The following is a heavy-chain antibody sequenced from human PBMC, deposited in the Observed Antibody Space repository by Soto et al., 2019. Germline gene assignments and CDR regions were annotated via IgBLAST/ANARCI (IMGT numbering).Heavy chain of an antibody. V-gene: IGHV1-69*01. J-gene: IGHJ5*02. CDR3: ATGVDRGSEADGWFYP. CDR2: IIPIFPTI. Sequence: QVRLVQSGAEMKQPGSSVTVSCKSSASGGTFRSSAIHWVRQAPGQGLEWLGGIIPIFPTIDYAQNFQGRVTISADETTTTAYMELKSLRSDDTAVYSCATGVDRGSEADGWFYPWGQGTLVTLSS. D-gene: IGHD3-10*01. CDR1: GGTFRSSA.